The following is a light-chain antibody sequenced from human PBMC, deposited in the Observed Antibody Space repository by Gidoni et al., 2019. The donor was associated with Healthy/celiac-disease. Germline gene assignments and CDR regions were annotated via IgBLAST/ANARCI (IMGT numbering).Light chain of an antibody. V-gene: IGKV3-15*01. Sequence: IVLTQSPATLSVSPGERATLSCMVSQSVSSNLAWYQQKPGQAHRLLIYGGSTRATGIPARFSGSGSGTEFTLTISSLQSEDFAVYYCQQYNNWPPWTFGQGTKVEIK. CDR1: QSVSSN. J-gene: IGKJ1*01. CDR2: GGS. CDR3: QQYNNWPPWT.